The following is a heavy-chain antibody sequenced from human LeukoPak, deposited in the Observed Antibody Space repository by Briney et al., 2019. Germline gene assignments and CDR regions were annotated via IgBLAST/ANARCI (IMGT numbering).Heavy chain of an antibody. CDR1: GFTFSSYG. V-gene: IGHV3-30*18. Sequence: SGRSLRLSCAASGFTFSSYGMHWVRQAPGKGLEWVAVISNDGIKKYYADSVKGRFTISRDNPKNTLYLQMNSLRAEDTAVYYCAKGHYDILTGSLDYWGQGTLVTVSS. D-gene: IGHD3-9*01. CDR3: AKGHYDILTGSLDY. J-gene: IGHJ4*02. CDR2: ISNDGIKK.